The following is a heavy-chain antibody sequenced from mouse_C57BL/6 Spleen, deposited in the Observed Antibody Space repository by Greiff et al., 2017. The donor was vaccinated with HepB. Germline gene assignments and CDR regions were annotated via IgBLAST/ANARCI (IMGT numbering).Heavy chain of an antibody. CDR2: INPSSGYT. V-gene: IGHV1-7*01. CDR1: GYTFTSYW. D-gene: IGHD1-1*01. J-gene: IGHJ2*01. CDR3: ARDGSSYRDYFDY. Sequence: VQLQQSGAELAKPGASVKLSCKASGYTFTSYWMHWVKQRPGQGLEWIGYINPSSGYTKYNQKFKDKATLTADKSSSTAYMQLSSLTYEDSAVYDCARDGSSYRDYFDYWGQGTTLTVSS.